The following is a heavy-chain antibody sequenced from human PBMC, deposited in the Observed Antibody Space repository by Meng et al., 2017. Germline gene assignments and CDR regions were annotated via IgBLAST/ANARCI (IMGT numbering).Heavy chain of an antibody. D-gene: IGHD6-19*01. J-gene: IGHJ4*02. Sequence: GSLRLSCATSGFTFSSYGMHWVRQAPGMGLEWVAVIWYDGSNKYYADSVKGRFTISRDNSKNTLFLQMNSLRVEDTAVYYCARGSLVAGPQIDYWGQGTTVTVSS. V-gene: IGHV3-33*01. CDR1: GFTFSSYG. CDR3: ARGSLVAGPQIDY. CDR2: IWYDGSNK.